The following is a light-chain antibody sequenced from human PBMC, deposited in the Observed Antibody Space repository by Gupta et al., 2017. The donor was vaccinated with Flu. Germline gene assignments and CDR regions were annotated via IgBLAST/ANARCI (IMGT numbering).Light chain of an antibody. J-gene: IGLJ3*02. CDR3: AAWDNSLNGRL. CDR2: SND. V-gene: IGLV1-44*01. Sequence: QSVLTQLPSASGTPGQSVTLSCSGSTSNIGSNVVNWYQQLPGTAPKLLIYSNDQRPSGVPDRFSGSKSGTSASLAISGLLSEDEADYYCAAWDNSLNGRLFGGGTKLTVL. CDR1: TSNIGSNV.